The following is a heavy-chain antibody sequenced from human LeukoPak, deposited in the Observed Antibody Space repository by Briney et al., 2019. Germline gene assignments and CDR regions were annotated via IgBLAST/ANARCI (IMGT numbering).Heavy chain of an antibody. V-gene: IGHV1-18*01. CDR1: GYTFTNYA. J-gene: IGHJ4*02. CDR3: AISTSIAARSGYFDY. Sequence: VASVKVSCKASGYTFTNYAITWVRQAPGQGLEWMGWISAYNGNTNYAQKLQGRVTMTTDTSTSTAYMELRSLRSDDTAVYYCAISTSIAARSGYFDYWGQGTLVTVSS. CDR2: ISAYNGNT. D-gene: IGHD6-6*01.